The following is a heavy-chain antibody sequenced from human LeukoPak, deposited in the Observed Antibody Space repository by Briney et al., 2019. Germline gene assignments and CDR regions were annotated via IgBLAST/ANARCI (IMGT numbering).Heavy chain of an antibody. V-gene: IGHV4-39*07. D-gene: IGHD4-17*01. Sequence: SETLSLTCTVSGGSISSSSYYWGWIRQPPGKGLEWIGSIDYSGSTYYNPSLKSRVTISGDTSKNQFSLKLTSVTAADTAVYYCARRGKRSYDYWGQGTLVTVSS. CDR1: GGSISSSSYY. CDR3: ARRGKRSYDY. CDR2: IDYSGST. J-gene: IGHJ4*02.